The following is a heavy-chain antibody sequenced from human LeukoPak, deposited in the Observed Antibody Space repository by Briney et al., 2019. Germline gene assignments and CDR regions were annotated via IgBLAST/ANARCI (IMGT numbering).Heavy chain of an antibody. CDR3: TTFEY. Sequence: PGGSLRLSCAASGFTFSNAWMSWVRQAPGKGLEWVGRTKSKTDGGTTDHAAPVKGRFTISTDDSQNTLYLQMNSLKTEDTAVYYCTTFEYWGQGTLVTVSS. V-gene: IGHV3-15*01. J-gene: IGHJ4*02. CDR1: GFTFSNAW. CDR2: TKSKTDGGTT.